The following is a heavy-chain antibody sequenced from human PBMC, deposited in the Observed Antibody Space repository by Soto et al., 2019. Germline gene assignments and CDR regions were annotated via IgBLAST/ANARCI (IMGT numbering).Heavy chain of an antibody. J-gene: IGHJ5*02. D-gene: IGHD6-19*01. CDR3: ARGKNSGWQLNWFDP. V-gene: IGHV4-59*01. Sequence: ASETLSLTCTVSGGSISSYSWSWLRQPPGKGLEWIGNIYYSGSTNYNPSLKSRVTISVDTSKNQFSLKLSSVTAADTAVYYCARGKNSGWQLNWFDPWGQGTLVTVSS. CDR1: GGSISSYS. CDR2: IYYSGST.